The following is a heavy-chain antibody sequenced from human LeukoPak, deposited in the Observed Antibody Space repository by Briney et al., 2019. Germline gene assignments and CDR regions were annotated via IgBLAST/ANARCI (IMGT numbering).Heavy chain of an antibody. CDR2: IYYSGST. CDR3: AKGPLRGTAAAIDY. V-gene: IGHV4-59*01. Sequence: SEPLSLTCIVCGVSISSYYWSWIRQPPGKGLEWIGYIYYSGSTNYNPSLKSRVTISVDTSKNQFSLKLSSVTAADTAVYYCAKGPLRGTAAAIDYWGQGTLVTVSS. D-gene: IGHD2-2*01. CDR1: GVSISSYY. J-gene: IGHJ4*02.